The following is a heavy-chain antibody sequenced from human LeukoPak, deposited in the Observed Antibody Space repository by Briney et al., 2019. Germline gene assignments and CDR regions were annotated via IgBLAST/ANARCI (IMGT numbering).Heavy chain of an antibody. CDR1: SGSISSSSYY. V-gene: IGHV4-39*01. CDR2: IYYSGST. Sequence: SETLSLTCTVSSGSISSSSYYWGWIRQPPGKGLEWIGSIYYSGSTYYNPSLKSRVTISVDTSKKQFSLKLSSVTAADTAVYYCARHVGFITMVRGVINNNWFDPWGQGTQVTVSS. CDR3: ARHVGFITMVRGVINNNWFDP. J-gene: IGHJ5*02. D-gene: IGHD3-10*01.